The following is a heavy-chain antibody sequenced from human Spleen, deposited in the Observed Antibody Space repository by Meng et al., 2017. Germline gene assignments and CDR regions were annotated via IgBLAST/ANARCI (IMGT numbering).Heavy chain of an antibody. D-gene: IGHD2-2*01. CDR1: GFTFSNAW. Sequence: GESLKISCAASGFTFSNAWMSWIRQAPGKGLEWVGRIKSKTDGGTTDYAAPVQGRFTISRDDSKNTLYLQMNSLRAEDTAVYFCASFPRDCTSDSCFLVHDYWGQGNLVTVSS. V-gene: IGHV3-15*01. CDR3: ASFPRDCTSDSCFLVHDY. CDR2: IKSKTDGGTT. J-gene: IGHJ4*02.